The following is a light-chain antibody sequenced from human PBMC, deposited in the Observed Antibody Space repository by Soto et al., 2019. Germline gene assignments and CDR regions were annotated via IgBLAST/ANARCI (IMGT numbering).Light chain of an antibody. CDR2: DAS. Sequence: EIVLTQSPATLSLSPGERATLSCRASPSVSSYLAWYQQKPDQAPRLLIYDASNRATGIPARFSGSGSGTDFTLTISSREPEDFAVYYCQQRSNWPSTFGQGTRLEI. V-gene: IGKV3-11*01. CDR1: PSVSSY. J-gene: IGKJ5*01. CDR3: QQRSNWPST.